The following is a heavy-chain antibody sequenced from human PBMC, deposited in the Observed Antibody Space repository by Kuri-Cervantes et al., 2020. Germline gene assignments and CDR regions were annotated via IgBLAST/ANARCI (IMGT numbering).Heavy chain of an antibody. Sequence: SETLSLTCTVSGGSISSSTYYWGWIRQPPGKGLEWIGEINHSGSTNYNPSLKSRVTISVDTSKNQFSLKLSSVTAADTAVYYCARLIVGATDYAYYFDYWGQGTLVTVSS. J-gene: IGHJ4*02. CDR3: ARLIVGATDYAYYFDY. D-gene: IGHD1-26*01. CDR1: GGSISSSTYY. CDR2: INHSGST. V-gene: IGHV4-39*07.